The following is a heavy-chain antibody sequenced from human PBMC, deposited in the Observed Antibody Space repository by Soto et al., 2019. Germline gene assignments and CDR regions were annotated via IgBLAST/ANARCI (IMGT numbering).Heavy chain of an antibody. Sequence: SETLSLTCPIPGGSIRSLSYYWGWIRQPPGKGLGWIGSIYYSGSTYYNPSLKSRVTISVDTSKNQFSLKLSSVTAADTAVYYCARARGARYFDYWGQGTLVTVS. CDR3: ARARGARYFDY. D-gene: IGHD2-15*01. J-gene: IGHJ4*02. CDR2: IYYSGST. V-gene: IGHV4-39*01. CDR1: GGSIRSLSYY.